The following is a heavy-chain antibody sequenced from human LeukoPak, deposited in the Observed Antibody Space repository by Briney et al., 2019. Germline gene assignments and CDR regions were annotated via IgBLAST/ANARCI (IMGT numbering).Heavy chain of an antibody. D-gene: IGHD2-2*01. V-gene: IGHV1-69*13. J-gene: IGHJ4*02. CDR3: ARDSPGGKVGSFDY. CDR2: IIPIFGTA. Sequence: AASVKVSCKASGGTFSSYAISWVRQAPGQGLEWMGGIIPIFGTANYAQKFQGRVTITADESTSTAYMELSSLRSEDTAVYYCARDSPGGKVGSFDYWGQGTLVTVSS. CDR1: GGTFSSYA.